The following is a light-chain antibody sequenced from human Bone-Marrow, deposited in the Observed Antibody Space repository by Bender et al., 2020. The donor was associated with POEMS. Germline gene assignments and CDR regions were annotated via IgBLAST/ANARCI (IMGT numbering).Light chain of an antibody. CDR1: DSNFGGNT. Sequence: QSVLTQPPSASGTPGQSVIISCSGTDSNFGGNTVNWYQHLPGSAPRLVVYSNYQRPSGVPARFSGSKSGTLASLAISDIQSEDEGDYYCSSWDDSLSGWVFGGGTKLTVL. CDR2: SNY. CDR3: SSWDDSLSGWV. V-gene: IGLV1-44*01. J-gene: IGLJ3*02.